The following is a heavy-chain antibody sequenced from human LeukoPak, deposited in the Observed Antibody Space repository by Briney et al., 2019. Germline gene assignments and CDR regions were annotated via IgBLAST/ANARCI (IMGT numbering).Heavy chain of an antibody. V-gene: IGHV3-21*01. D-gene: IGHD3-16*01. Sequence: GGSLRLSCAASGVTFSNYSMNWVRQAPGKGLEWVSSISTRSTYIYYADSVKGRFTISRDNAKNSLFLQMDSLRAEDTAVYFCAKSTRAVMAMMDVWGKGTTVTVSS. CDR2: ISTRSTYI. CDR3: AKSTRAVMAMMDV. J-gene: IGHJ6*04. CDR1: GVTFSNYS.